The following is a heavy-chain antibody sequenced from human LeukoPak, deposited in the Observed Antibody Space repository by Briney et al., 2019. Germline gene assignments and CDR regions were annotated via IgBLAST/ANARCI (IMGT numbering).Heavy chain of an antibody. CDR2: IFHSAST. J-gene: IGHJ4*02. D-gene: IGHD3-10*01. CDR3: AGSGSGSFDDY. V-gene: IGHV4-38-2*02. CDR1: GYSISSGYY. Sequence: SETLSLTCTVSGYSISSGYYWGWIRQPPGKGLEWIGSIFHSASTYYNPSLKSRVTISVDTSKNQFSLKLSSVTAADTAVYYCAGSGSGSFDDYWGQGTLVTVSS.